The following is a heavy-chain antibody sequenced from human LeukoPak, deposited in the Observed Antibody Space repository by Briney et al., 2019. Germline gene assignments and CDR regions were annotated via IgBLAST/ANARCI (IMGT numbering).Heavy chain of an antibody. Sequence: PGRSLRLSCAASGFTFSSYAMHWVRQAPGNGLEWVAVISYDGSNKYYADSVKGRFTISRDNSKNTLYLQMNSLRAEDTAVYYCARDFEWLRSGYFDYWGQGTLVTVSS. J-gene: IGHJ4*02. V-gene: IGHV3-30-3*01. CDR1: GFTFSSYA. CDR2: ISYDGSNK. CDR3: ARDFEWLRSGYFDY. D-gene: IGHD5-12*01.